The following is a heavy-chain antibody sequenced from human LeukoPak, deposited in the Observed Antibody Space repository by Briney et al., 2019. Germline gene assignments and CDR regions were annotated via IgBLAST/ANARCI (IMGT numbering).Heavy chain of an antibody. Sequence: GGSLRLSCRASGFIFSNYGMHWVRQAPGKGLEYVSTITSNGDIKYYTDSVKGRFTISRDNSKNTLYLQMGSLRPEDMAIYYCARDITRRYVQWLVDYWGQGTWSPSPQ. CDR3: ARDITRRYVQWLVDY. CDR2: ITSNGDIK. J-gene: IGHJ4*02. V-gene: IGHV3-64*02. D-gene: IGHD6-19*01. CDR1: GFIFSNYG.